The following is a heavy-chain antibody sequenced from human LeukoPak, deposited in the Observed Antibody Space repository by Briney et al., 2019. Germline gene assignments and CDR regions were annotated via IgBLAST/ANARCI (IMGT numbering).Heavy chain of an antibody. CDR2: INQVGSGK. CDR1: GFTLTTSW. D-gene: IGHD3-3*01. V-gene: IGHV3-7*05. J-gene: IGHJ4*02. Sequence: GGSLRLSCAASGFTLTTSWMSWVRQAPGKGLEWVANINQVGSGKYYVDSVKGRFTISRDNPKNSLYLQMNSLRADDTAVYYCAKVGFSEMEWLLYSDHWGQGTLVTVSS. CDR3: AKVGFSEMEWLLYSDH.